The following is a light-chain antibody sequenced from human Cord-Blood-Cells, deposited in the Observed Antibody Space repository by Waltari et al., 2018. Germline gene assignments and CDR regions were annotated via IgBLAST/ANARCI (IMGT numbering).Light chain of an antibody. J-gene: IGLJ2*01. Sequence: QSALTQPASVSGSPGQSITISCTGTSSDVGGYNSVSWYQQHPGKAPKLMIYDVSNRPSGVSNRFSGCKSGNTASLTISGLQAEDEADYYCSSYTSSSTYVVFGGGTKLTVL. CDR2: DVS. CDR1: SSDVGGYNS. V-gene: IGLV2-14*01. CDR3: SSYTSSSTYVV.